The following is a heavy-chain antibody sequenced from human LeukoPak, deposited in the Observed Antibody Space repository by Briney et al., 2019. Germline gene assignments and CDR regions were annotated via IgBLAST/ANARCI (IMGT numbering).Heavy chain of an antibody. CDR3: ARVIGSYGDSAY. D-gene: IGHD3-16*01. Sequence: QPGGSLRLSCAASGFTFSSYSMNWVRQAPGKGLEWLSYISSTSSAIYYADSLKGRFTISRDNAKNSLYLQMDSLRAEDTAVYYRARVIGSYGDSAYWGQGTLVTVSS. CDR2: ISSTSSAI. CDR1: GFTFSSYS. J-gene: IGHJ4*02. V-gene: IGHV3-48*04.